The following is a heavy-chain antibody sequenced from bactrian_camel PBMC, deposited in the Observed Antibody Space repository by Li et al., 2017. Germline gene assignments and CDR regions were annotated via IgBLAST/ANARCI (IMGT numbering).Heavy chain of an antibody. CDR1: GFVFSDYG. V-gene: IGHV3S67*01. CDR2: INRNGST. J-gene: IGHJ4*01. D-gene: IGHD3*01. Sequence: VQLVESGGGSVQAGGSLRLSCVTSGFVFSDYGLSWVRQAPGKEREYVGTINRNGSTYYRSTVKGRFTISQDNAKNTLYLQMNSLKPEDTAMYTCAADPDLFYCYSGSWGGEEYTYWARGPRSPSP.